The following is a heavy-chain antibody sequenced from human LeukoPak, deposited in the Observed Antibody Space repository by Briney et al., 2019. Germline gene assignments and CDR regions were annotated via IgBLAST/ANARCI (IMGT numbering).Heavy chain of an antibody. Sequence: GGSLRPSCAASGFTFSSYAMSWVRQAPGKGLEWVSAISGSGGSTYYADSVKGRFTISRDNSKNTLYLQMNSLRAEDTAVYYCAKDYYYDSSGYYDFDYWGQGTLVTVSS. CDR2: ISGSGGST. V-gene: IGHV3-23*01. J-gene: IGHJ4*02. CDR1: GFTFSSYA. CDR3: AKDYYYDSSGYYDFDY. D-gene: IGHD3-22*01.